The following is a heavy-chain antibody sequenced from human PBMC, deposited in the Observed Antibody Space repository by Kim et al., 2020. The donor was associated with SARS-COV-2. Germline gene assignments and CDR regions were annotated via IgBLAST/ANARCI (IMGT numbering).Heavy chain of an antibody. CDR2: ISYDGSNK. V-gene: IGHV3-33*05. J-gene: IGHJ3*02. Sequence: GGSLRLSCAASGFTFSSYGMHWVRQAPGKGLEWVAVISYDGSNKYYADSVKGRFTISRDNSKNTLYLQMNSLRAEDTAVYYCARGDYYDSSGYLSAFDIWGQGTMVTVSS. CDR3: ARGDYYDSSGYLSAFDI. D-gene: IGHD3-22*01. CDR1: GFTFSSYG.